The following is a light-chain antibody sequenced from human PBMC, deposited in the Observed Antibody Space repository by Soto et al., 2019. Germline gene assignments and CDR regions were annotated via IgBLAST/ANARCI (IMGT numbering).Light chain of an antibody. V-gene: IGKV1-27*01. Sequence: DIQMTQSPSSLSASVGDRITITCRASQDITNYLAWYQQKPGKVPKLLIYAASTLQSGVPARFSGSGSETDFTLTISSLQPEDVGTYSCQKYNSAPLGFGPGTKVDIK. J-gene: IGKJ3*01. CDR2: AAS. CDR3: QKYNSAPLG. CDR1: QDITNY.